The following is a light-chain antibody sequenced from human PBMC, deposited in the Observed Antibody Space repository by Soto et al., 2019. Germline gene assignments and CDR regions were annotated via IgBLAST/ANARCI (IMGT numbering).Light chain of an antibody. CDR1: QSVSSSS. J-gene: IGKJ4*01. CDR3: NQYHSSFT. V-gene: IGKV3-20*01. CDR2: VAS. Sequence: EIVLTQSTGTLSLSPGEGATLSCRASQSVSSSSLTWYQQKRGQAPRLLIYVASTRATGIPDRFSGSGSGTDFTLTISRLEPEDFAVYYCNQYHSSFTFGGGTKVEIK.